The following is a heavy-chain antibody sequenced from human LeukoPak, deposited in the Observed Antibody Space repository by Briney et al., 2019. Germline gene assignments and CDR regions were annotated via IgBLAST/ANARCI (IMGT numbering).Heavy chain of an antibody. CDR1: GFTFSSYD. CDR2: ISYDGSNK. Sequence: PGGSLRLSCAASGFTFSSYDMHWVRQAPGKGLEWVAIISYDGSNKYYADSVKGRFPISRDNSKNTLYLQMNSLRVEDTAVYYCARAYYDFWSGYYSGFDYWGQGTLVTVSS. J-gene: IGHJ4*02. D-gene: IGHD3-3*01. V-gene: IGHV3-30*03. CDR3: ARAYYDFWSGYYSGFDY.